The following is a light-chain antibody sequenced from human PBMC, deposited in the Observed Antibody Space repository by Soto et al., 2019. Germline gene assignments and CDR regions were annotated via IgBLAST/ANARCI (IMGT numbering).Light chain of an antibody. CDR2: AAS. Sequence: TQAPSTLSASVVYRVTITCRASQSISSYLNWYQQKPGKAPKLLIYAASSLQSGVPSRFSGSRSGTDFTLTISSLQPEDFAAYYCQQSYSWTFGQGTKVDIK. CDR3: QQSYSWT. J-gene: IGKJ1*01. V-gene: IGKV1-39*01. CDR1: QSISSY.